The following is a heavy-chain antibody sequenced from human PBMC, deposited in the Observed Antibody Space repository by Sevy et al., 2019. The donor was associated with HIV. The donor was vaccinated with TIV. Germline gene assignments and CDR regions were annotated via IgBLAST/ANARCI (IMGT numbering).Heavy chain of an antibody. D-gene: IGHD3-9*01. CDR1: GFTFSSYA. V-gene: IGHV3-23*01. Sequence: GGSLRLSCAASGFTFSSYAMSWVRQAPGTGLEWVSAISGSGGSTYYADSVKGRFTISRDNSKNTLYLQMNSLRAEDTAVYYCAKVTYYDILTGYFDYWGQRTLVTVSS. CDR3: AKVTYYDILTGYFDY. J-gene: IGHJ4*02. CDR2: ISGSGGST.